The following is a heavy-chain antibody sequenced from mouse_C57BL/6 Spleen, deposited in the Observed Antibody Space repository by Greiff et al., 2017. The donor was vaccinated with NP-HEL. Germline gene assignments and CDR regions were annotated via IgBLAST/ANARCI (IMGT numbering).Heavy chain of an antibody. CDR1: GYTFTSYW. V-gene: IGHV1-69*01. CDR3: ARGDYVYAMDY. CDR2: IDPSDSYT. J-gene: IGHJ4*01. Sequence: VQLQQPGAELVMPGASVKLSCKASGYTFTSYWMHWVKQRPGQGLEWIGEIDPSDSYTNYNQKFKGKSTLTVDKSSSTAYMQLSSLPSEDSAVYYCARGDYVYAMDYWGQGTSVTVSS. D-gene: IGHD1-1*01.